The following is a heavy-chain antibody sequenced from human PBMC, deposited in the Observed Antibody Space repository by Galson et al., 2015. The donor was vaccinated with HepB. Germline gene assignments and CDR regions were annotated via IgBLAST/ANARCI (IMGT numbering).Heavy chain of an antibody. CDR3: VRGAYNTSSGWFDP. J-gene: IGHJ5*02. Sequence: SLRLSCAASGFIFNTYNMHWVRQAPGKGLEWVAILWHDGSNKYYADSVKGRFTISRDNSRNTLHLQMNSLRAEDTAVYYCVRGAYNTSSGWFDPWGQGTLVTVSS. CDR2: LWHDGSNK. V-gene: IGHV3-33*01. CDR1: GFIFNTYN. D-gene: IGHD6-6*01.